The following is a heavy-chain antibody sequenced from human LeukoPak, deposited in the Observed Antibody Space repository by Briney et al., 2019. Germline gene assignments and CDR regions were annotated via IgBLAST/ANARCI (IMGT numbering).Heavy chain of an antibody. J-gene: IGHJ4*02. CDR2: MNPNSGNT. V-gene: IGHV1-8*01. CDR1: GYTFTSYD. CDR3: AREGYYDSSGYYGFDY. Sequence: ASVKVSCKASGYTFTSYDINWVRQATGQGLEWMGWMNPNSGNTGYAQKFQGRVTMTRNTSISTAYMELSSLRSEDTAVYYCAREGYYDSSGYYGFDYWGQGTLVTVSS. D-gene: IGHD3-22*01.